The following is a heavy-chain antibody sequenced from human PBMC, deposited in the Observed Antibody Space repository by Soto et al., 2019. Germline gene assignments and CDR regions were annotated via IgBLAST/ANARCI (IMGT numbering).Heavy chain of an antibody. Sequence: EVQLLESGGGLVQPGGSLRLSCAVSGFTFSSYAMSWVRQAPGKGLEWVSAISGSGGSTYYADSVQGRFTISRDNSKNTLYLQMNSLRAEDTAVYYCAKDPKTYCSGGSYCHLNWFHPWGQGTLVTVSP. D-gene: IGHD2-15*01. V-gene: IGHV3-23*01. CDR3: AKDPKTYCSGGSYCHLNWFHP. CDR2: ISGSGGST. J-gene: IGHJ5*02. CDR1: GFTFSSYA.